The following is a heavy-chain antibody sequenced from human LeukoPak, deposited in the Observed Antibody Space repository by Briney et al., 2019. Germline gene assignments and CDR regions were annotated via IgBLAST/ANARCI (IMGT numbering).Heavy chain of an antibody. V-gene: IGHV1-3*01. J-gene: IGHJ6*02. CDR3: ARSTTFKINGLDV. Sequence: GSSVKVSCKASGYTFASYAIHWVRQAPGQRLEWMGWINAGNGNTKYSQKFQGRVTITRDTSASTVYMELSSLRSEDTAVYYCARSTTFKINGLDVWGQGTTVTVSS. CDR1: GYTFASYA. CDR2: INAGNGNT. D-gene: IGHD5/OR15-5a*01.